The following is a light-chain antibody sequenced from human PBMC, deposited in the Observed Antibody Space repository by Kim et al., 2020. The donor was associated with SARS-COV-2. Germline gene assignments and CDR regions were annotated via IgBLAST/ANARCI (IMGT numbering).Light chain of an antibody. J-gene: IGKJ2*01. V-gene: IGKV3-20*01. CDR2: AAS. Sequence: LSPGERATLACRASQSVSRNYLAWYQQKPAQAPRLLIYAASSRATGIPDRFSGSGSGTDFTITISRLEPEDFAVYYCQQYGSSPYTFGQGTKLEIK. CDR1: QSVSRNY. CDR3: QQYGSSPYT.